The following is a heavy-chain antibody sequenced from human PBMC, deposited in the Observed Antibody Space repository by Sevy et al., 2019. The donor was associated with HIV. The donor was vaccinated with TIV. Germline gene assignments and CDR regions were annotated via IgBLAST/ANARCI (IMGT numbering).Heavy chain of an antibody. D-gene: IGHD2-8*01. CDR2: LSFGCGEI. J-gene: IGHJ4*02. V-gene: IGHV3-23*01. CDR3: AREGCTKPHDY. CDR1: GFTFSKYS. Sequence: GGSLRLSCAASGFTFSKYSMSLVRQPPGKRLEWVSTLSFGCGEINYADSVKGRFTISRDNSKSSVYLQMNNLRPEDTAVYYCAREGCTKPHDYWGQGTLVTVSS.